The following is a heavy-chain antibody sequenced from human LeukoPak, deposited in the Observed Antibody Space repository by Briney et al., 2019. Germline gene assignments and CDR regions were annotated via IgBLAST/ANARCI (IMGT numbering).Heavy chain of an antibody. Sequence: PGGSLRLSCTASGFPFGDYAMNWVRQTPGKELEWVGFIRSKAYGETTDYAASVKGRFTISRDDSKSIAYLQMSSLKTEDTAVYYCTRVRSQVAEYYFDYWGQGTLVTVSS. V-gene: IGHV3-49*04. CDR1: GFPFGDYA. J-gene: IGHJ4*02. CDR3: TRVRSQVAEYYFDY. D-gene: IGHD6-19*01. CDR2: IRSKAYGETT.